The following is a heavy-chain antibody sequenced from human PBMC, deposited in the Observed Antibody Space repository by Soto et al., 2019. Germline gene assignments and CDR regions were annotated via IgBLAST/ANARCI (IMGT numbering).Heavy chain of an antibody. CDR2: IYSGGST. J-gene: IGHJ4*02. V-gene: IGHV3-66*01. CDR1: GFTVSSNY. CDR3: ARGGASSSWYGYYFDY. Sequence: EVQLVESGGGLVQHGGSLRLSCAASGFTVSSNYMSWVRQAPGKGLEWVSVIYSGGSTYYADSVKGRFTISRDNSKNTLYLQMNSLRAEDTAVYYCARGGASSSWYGYYFDYWGQGTLVTVSS. D-gene: IGHD6-13*01.